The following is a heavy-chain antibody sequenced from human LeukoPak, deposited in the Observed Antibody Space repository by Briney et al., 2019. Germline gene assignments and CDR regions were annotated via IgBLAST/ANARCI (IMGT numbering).Heavy chain of an antibody. J-gene: IGHJ4*02. V-gene: IGHV1-18*01. CDR2: ISAYNGNT. CDR1: GYTFTSYG. CDR3: ARDLKDSSSWFYYFDY. D-gene: IGHD6-13*01. Sequence: ASVKVSCKASGYTFTSYGISWVRQAPGQGLEWMGWISAYNGNTNYAQKLQGRVTMTTDTSTSTAYMELRSLRSDDTAVYYCARDLKDSSSWFYYFDYWGQGTLVTVSS.